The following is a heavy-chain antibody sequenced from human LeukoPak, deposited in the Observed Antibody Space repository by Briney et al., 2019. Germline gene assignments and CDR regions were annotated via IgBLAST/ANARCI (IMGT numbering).Heavy chain of an antibody. Sequence: GGSLRLSCAASGFTFSSYSMNWVRQAPGKGLEWVSSISSSSSYVYYADSVKGRFTIPRDNAKNSLYLQMNSLRAEDTAVYYCASTPRIVVVPTTFTDYWGQGTLVTVSS. J-gene: IGHJ4*02. D-gene: IGHD2-2*01. V-gene: IGHV3-21*01. CDR1: GFTFSSYS. CDR2: ISSSSSYV. CDR3: ASTPRIVVVPTTFTDY.